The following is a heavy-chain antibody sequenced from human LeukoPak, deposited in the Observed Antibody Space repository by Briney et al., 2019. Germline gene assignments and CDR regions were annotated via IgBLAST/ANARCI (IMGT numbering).Heavy chain of an antibody. CDR1: GGTFSSYA. CDR2: INAGNGNT. D-gene: IGHD1-26*01. V-gene: IGHV1-3*01. Sequence: ASVKVSCKASGGTFSSYAISWVRQAPGQRLEWMGWINAGNGNTKYSQKFQGRVTITRDTSASTAYMELSSLRSEDTAVYYCARDRWWEPTDFSFDYWGQGTLVTVSS. J-gene: IGHJ4*02. CDR3: ARDRWWEPTDFSFDY.